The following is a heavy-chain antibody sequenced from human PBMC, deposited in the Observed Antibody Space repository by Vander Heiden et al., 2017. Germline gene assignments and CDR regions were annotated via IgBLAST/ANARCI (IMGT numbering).Heavy chain of an antibody. CDR3: ARQVTGEQWLVRDFDY. CDR1: GGSLSSSSYY. CDR2: IYYSGST. Sequence: QLQLQESGPGLVKPSETLSLTCTVSGGSLSSSSYYWGWIRQPPGKGLEWIGSIYYSGSTYYNPSLKSRVTISVDTSKNQFSLKLSSVTAADTAVYYCARQVTGEQWLVRDFDYWGQGTLVTVSS. V-gene: IGHV4-39*01. D-gene: IGHD6-19*01. J-gene: IGHJ4*02.